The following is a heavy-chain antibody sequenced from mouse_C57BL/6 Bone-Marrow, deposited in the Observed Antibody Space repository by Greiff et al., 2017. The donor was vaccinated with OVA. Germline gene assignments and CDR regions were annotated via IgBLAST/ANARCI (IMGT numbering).Heavy chain of an antibody. D-gene: IGHD1-1*01. Sequence: EVQLVESGGGLVKPGGSLKLSCAASGFTFSDYGMHWVRQAPEKGLEWVAYISSGSSTIYYADTVKGRFTISRANAKNTLFLQMTSLRSEDTAMYYCARAFYYGSSYENFDVWGTGTTVTVSS. CDR2: ISSGSSTI. V-gene: IGHV5-17*01. CDR3: ARAFYYGSSYENFDV. CDR1: GFTFSDYG. J-gene: IGHJ1*03.